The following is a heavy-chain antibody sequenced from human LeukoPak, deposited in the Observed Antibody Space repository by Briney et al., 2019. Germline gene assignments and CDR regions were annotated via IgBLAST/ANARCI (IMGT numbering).Heavy chain of an antibody. D-gene: IGHD4-17*01. Sequence: GGSLRLSCAASGFSLSDYYMNWIRQAPGKGLEWVSYISNSGNTIYYADSVKGRFTISRDNVKNSLYLQMNSLRADDTAVYYCAREAVTTWVYHYGMDVWGQGTTVTVSS. CDR3: AREAVTTWVYHYGMDV. CDR2: ISNSGNTI. CDR1: GFSLSDYY. J-gene: IGHJ6*02. V-gene: IGHV3-11*01.